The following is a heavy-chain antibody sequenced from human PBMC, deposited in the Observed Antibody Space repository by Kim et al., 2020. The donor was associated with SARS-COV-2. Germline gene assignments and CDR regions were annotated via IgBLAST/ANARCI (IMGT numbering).Heavy chain of an antibody. CDR2: IGTAGDT. V-gene: IGHV3-13*01. CDR3: ARGRFREYSSSSYNWFDP. J-gene: IGHJ5*02. CDR1: GFTFSSYD. D-gene: IGHD6-6*01. Sequence: GGSLRLSCAASGFTFSSYDMHWVRQATGKGLEWVSAIGTAGDTYYPGSVKGRFTISRENAKNSLYLQMNSLRAGDTAVYYCARGRFREYSSSSYNWFDPWGQGTLVTVSS.